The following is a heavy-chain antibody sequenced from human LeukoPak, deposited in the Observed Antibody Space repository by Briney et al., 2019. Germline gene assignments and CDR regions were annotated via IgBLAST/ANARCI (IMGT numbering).Heavy chain of an antibody. V-gene: IGHV3-23*01. CDR2: ISGGGGST. CDR3: AKGRDISGYYIFDY. Sequence: GSLRLSCAASVFTFSSYAMSWVRQAPGKGPEWVSTISGGGGSTYYADSVKGRFTISRDNSKNTLYLQMNSLRAEDTAVYYCAKGRDISGYYIFDYWGQGTLVTVSS. J-gene: IGHJ4*02. D-gene: IGHD3-22*01. CDR1: VFTFSSYA.